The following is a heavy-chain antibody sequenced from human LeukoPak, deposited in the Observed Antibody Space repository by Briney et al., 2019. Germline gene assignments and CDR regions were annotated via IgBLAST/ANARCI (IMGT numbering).Heavy chain of an antibody. V-gene: IGHV1-2*02. CDR2: INPNSGGT. D-gene: IGHD7-27*01. CDR1: GYTFTGYY. CDR3: ARAYPLTGDWFDP. J-gene: IGHJ5*02. Sequence: ASVTVSCKASGYTFTGYYMHWVRQAPGQGLEWMGWINPNSGGTNYAQKFQGRVTMTRDTSISTAYMELSRLRSDDTAVYCCARAYPLTGDWFDPWGQGTLVTVSS.